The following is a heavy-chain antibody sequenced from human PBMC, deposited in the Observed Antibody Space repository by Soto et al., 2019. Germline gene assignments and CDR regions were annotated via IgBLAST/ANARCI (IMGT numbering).Heavy chain of an antibody. CDR3: AKVWDYYGMDV. CDR1: GFTFSNAW. CDR2: ISYDGSNK. J-gene: IGHJ6*02. V-gene: IGHV3-30*18. D-gene: IGHD3-16*01. Sequence: GGSLRLSCAASGFTFSNAWMNWVRQAPGKGLEWVAVISYDGSNKYYADSVKGRFTISRDNSKNTLYLQMNSLRAEDTAVYYCAKVWDYYGMDVWGQGTTVTVSS.